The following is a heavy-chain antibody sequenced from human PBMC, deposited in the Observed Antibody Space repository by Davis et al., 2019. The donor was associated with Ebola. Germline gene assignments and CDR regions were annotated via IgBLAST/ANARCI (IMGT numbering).Heavy chain of an antibody. V-gene: IGHV3-23*01. CDR2: ISTGGGVT. J-gene: IGHJ4*02. CDR3: AKRSDYRSFDS. D-gene: IGHD4-11*01. Sequence: PGGSLRLSCAASGFTFSSYAMSWVRQAPGKGLEWVSGISTGGGVTIYADSVKGRFTISRDNSKNTLYLQMNSLRGEDTAVYYCAKRSDYRSFDSWGQGILVTVSA. CDR1: GFTFSSYA.